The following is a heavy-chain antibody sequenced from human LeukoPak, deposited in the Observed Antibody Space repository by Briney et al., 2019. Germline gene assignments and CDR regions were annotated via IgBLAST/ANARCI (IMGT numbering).Heavy chain of an antibody. CDR3: ARGRGHDYGGDSENYYYMDV. CDR1: GYTFRGYY. J-gene: IGHJ6*03. V-gene: IGHV1-2*02. CDR2: INTNSGDT. Sequence: ASVKVSCKASGYTFRGYYMHSVRQAPGQGLEWMGWINTNSGDTNHAQKFQGRVTMTRDTSITTADLELSRLTYDDTAVYYCARGRGHDYGGDSENYYYMDVWGKGTMVTVSS. D-gene: IGHD4-23*01.